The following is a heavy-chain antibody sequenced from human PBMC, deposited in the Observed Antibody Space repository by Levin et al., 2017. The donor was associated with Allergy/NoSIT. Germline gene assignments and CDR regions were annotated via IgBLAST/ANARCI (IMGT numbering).Heavy chain of an antibody. J-gene: IGHJ4*02. CDR2: ISGSGGST. CDR1: GFTFNSYG. Sequence: GGSLRLSCAASGFTFNSYGMSWVRQAPGKGLEWVSVISGSGGSTYYEDSVKGRFTISRDNSKNTLYLQMDSLRVADTAVYYCAKDRNRMRLVVTAIDFWGQGTLVTVSS. CDR3: AKDRNRMRLVVTAIDF. V-gene: IGHV3-23*01. D-gene: IGHD2-21*02.